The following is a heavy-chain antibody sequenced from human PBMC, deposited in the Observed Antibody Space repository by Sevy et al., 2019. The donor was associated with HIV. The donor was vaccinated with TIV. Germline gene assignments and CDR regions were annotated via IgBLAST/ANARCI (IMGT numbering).Heavy chain of an antibody. J-gene: IGHJ6*02. V-gene: IGHV3-48*03. CDR2: ISSSGSTI. CDR3: ARDSYYGSGPDGMDV. D-gene: IGHD3-10*01. Sequence: GSLRLSCAASGFTFSSYEMNWVRQAPGKGLEWVSYISSSGSTIYYADSVKGRFTISRDNAKNSLYLQMNSLRAEDTAVYYCARDSYYGSGPDGMDVWGQGTTVTVSS. CDR1: GFTFSSYE.